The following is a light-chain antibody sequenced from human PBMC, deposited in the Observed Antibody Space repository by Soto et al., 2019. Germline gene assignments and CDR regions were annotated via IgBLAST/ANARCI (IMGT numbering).Light chain of an antibody. V-gene: IGLV1-40*01. CDR3: QSYDSSLSGFWV. CDR1: SSNIGAGYD. Sequence: QAVVTQPPSVSGAPGQRVTIPCTGSSSNIGAGYDVHWYQQFSGTSPKLLIYGNDNRPSGVPDRFSGSKSGTSASLAITGLLAEDEADYYCQSYDSSLSGFWVFGGGTKLTVL. CDR2: GND. J-gene: IGLJ3*02.